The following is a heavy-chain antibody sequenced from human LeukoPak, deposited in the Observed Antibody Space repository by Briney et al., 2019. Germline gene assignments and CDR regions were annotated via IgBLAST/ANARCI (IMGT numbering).Heavy chain of an antibody. CDR1: GFTFSSYA. CDR2: ISYDGSNK. D-gene: IGHD4-17*01. Sequence: GGSLRLSCAASGFTFSSYAMHWVRQAPGKGLEWVAVISYDGSNKYYADSVKGRFPISRDNSKNTLYLQMNSLRAEDTAVYYCARDFRASAADYATGYWGQGTLVTVSS. J-gene: IGHJ4*02. CDR3: ARDFRASAADYATGY. V-gene: IGHV3-30-3*01.